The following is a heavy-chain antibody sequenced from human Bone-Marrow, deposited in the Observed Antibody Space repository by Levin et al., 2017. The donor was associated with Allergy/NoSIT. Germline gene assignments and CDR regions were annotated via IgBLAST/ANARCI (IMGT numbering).Heavy chain of an antibody. Sequence: LSLTCAASGFTFRPYEMNWVRQAPGKGLEWISYISSSSDTIYYAGSVKGRFTISRDNAKSSLYLQMNSLRVEDTAIYYCARGDGLTFDSWGQGILVSVSS. D-gene: IGHD3-16*01. CDR1: GFTFRPYE. V-gene: IGHV3-48*03. CDR2: ISSSSDTI. J-gene: IGHJ4*02. CDR3: ARGDGLTFDS.